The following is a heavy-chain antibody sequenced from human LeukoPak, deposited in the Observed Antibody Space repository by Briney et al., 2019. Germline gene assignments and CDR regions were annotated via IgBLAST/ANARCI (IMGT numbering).Heavy chain of an antibody. D-gene: IGHD3-16*01. J-gene: IGHJ4*02. CDR1: GFSFRDYE. Sequence: PGGSLRLSCAASGFSFRDYELTWVRQVPGKGLEWVAVISYDGSYKYYADFVKGRFTISRDNSKNTLYLQMTSLRAEDTAVYYCARGARKGDDYGGFFDYWGQGTLVTVSS. CDR3: ARGARKGDDYGGFFDY. CDR2: ISYDGSYK. V-gene: IGHV3-30*04.